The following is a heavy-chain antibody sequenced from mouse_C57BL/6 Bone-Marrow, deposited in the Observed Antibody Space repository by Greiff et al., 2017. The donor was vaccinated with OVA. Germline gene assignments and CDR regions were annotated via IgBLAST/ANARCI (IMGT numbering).Heavy chain of an antibody. CDR2: IWRGGST. CDR1: GFSLTSYG. D-gene: IGHD2-3*01. CDR3: AKKGGLLRSYWYFDV. Sequence: QVQLQQSGPGLVQPSQSLSITCTVSGFSLTSYGVHWVRQSPGKGLEWLGVIWRGGSTDYNAAFMSRLSITKDNSKSQVFFKMNSLQADDTAIYYCAKKGGLLRSYWYFDVWGTGTTVTVSS. J-gene: IGHJ1*03. V-gene: IGHV2-5*01.